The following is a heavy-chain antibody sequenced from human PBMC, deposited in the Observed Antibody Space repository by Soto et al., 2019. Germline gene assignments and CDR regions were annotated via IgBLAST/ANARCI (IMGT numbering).Heavy chain of an antibody. V-gene: IGHV3-74*01. CDR1: GFTFTNYW. Sequence: EVQVVESGGGLVQPGGSLRLSCAASGFTFTNYWMHWVRQVPGEGLVWVSRIDNHGDGTSYADFVKGRFTISRDNAKKTLYLQMKCLIVEDTAIYYCGTVFEKWGQGTMDTVSS. J-gene: IGHJ3*02. CDR3: GTVFEK. CDR2: IDNHGDGT.